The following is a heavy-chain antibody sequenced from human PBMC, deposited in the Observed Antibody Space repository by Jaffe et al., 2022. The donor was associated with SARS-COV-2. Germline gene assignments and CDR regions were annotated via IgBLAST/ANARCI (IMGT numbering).Heavy chain of an antibody. D-gene: IGHD3-10*01. J-gene: IGHJ6*02. CDR1: GHTFTNYY. CDR3: ARHVLIGDNHYYGLDV. CDR2: INASGGNT. Sequence: QVQLVQSGAEVKKPGASVKLSCKASGHTFTNYYIHWVRQAPGQGLEWMGIINASGGNTRNTQKFQGRVTMTRDTSTSTVYMELSSLRSEDTAVYYCARHVLIGDNHYYGLDVWGQGTTVTVSS. V-gene: IGHV1-46*01.